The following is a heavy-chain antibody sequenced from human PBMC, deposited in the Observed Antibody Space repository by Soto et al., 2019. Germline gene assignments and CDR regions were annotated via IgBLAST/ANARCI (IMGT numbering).Heavy chain of an antibody. V-gene: IGHV3-66*04. CDR3: ARHGYNYGGGYFDY. J-gene: IGHJ4*02. D-gene: IGHD5-18*01. Sequence: EVQLVESGGGLVQPGGSLRLSCAASGVTVSSYYMSWVRQAPGKGLEWVSVIYSGGSKYYADSVKGRFTISRDNAKNTLYLQMNSLRAEDTAVYYCARHGYNYGGGYFDYWGQGTLVTVSS. CDR1: GVTVSSYY. CDR2: IYSGGSK.